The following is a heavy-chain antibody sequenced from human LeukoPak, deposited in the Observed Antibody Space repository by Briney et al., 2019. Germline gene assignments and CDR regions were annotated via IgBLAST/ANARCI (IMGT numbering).Heavy chain of an antibody. J-gene: IGHJ5*02. V-gene: IGHV3-21*05. CDR3: ARVVTWFDP. CDR2: ISNSGSYT. CDR1: GFTFSSYA. Sequence: GGSLRLSCAASGFTFSSYAMSWVRQAPGKGLEWVSYISNSGSYTNYAVSVKGRFTISRDNTKNSVYLQMNSLRAEDTAVYYCARVVTWFDPWGQGSLVTVSS.